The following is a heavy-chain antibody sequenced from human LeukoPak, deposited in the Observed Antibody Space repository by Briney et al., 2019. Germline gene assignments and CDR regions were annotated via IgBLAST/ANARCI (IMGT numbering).Heavy chain of an antibody. CDR3: AKPPSRSYYDSSGYYLYYFDY. CDR2: MSDDGSKT. J-gene: IGHJ4*02. V-gene: IGHV3-30-3*02. CDR1: GLTFSTYA. D-gene: IGHD3-22*01. Sequence: PGGSLRLSCAASGLTFSTYAMHWVRQAPGKGLEWVASMSDDGSKTYYGDSVKGRFTISRDDSKNTLYLQMNSLRTEDTAVYYCAKPPSRSYYDSSGYYLYYFDYWGQGTLVTVSS.